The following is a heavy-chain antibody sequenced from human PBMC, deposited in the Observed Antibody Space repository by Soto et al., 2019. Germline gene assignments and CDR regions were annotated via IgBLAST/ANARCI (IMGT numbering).Heavy chain of an antibody. CDR3: ARTLRPYCSGGSCYYQFDP. CDR2: INHSGST. Sequence: SETLSLTCAVYGGSFSGYYWSWIRQPPGKGLEWIGEINHSGSTNYNPSLKSRVTISVDTSKNQFSLKLSSVTAADTAVYYCARTLRPYCSGGSCYYQFDPWGQGTLVTVSS. J-gene: IGHJ5*02. CDR1: GGSFSGYY. D-gene: IGHD2-15*01. V-gene: IGHV4-34*01.